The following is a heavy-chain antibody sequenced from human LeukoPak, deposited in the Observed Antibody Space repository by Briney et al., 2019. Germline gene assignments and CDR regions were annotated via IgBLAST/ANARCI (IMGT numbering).Heavy chain of an antibody. CDR1: GFTLSSHD. CDR2: INVAGNT. Sequence: GGSLRLSCAASGFTLSSHDVHWVRQVPGKGLEWISAINVAGNTYYSDSVKGRFSVSRDNAKNSVHLLLTSLSAGDTALYHCAREPDVYGSWYFDLWGRGTPVTVSS. J-gene: IGHJ2*01. D-gene: IGHD6-19*01. V-gene: IGHV3-13*01. CDR3: AREPDVYGSWYFDL.